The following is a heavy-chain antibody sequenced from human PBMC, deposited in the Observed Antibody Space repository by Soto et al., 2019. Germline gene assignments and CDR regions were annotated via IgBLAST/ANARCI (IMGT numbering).Heavy chain of an antibody. CDR1: GGSFSGYY. CDR3: ARRPRRVIAMKHSYYFDY. D-gene: IGHD2-21*01. Sequence: SETLSLTCAVYGGSFSGYYWSWIRQPPGKGLEWIGEINHSGSTNYNPSLKSRVTISVDTSKNQFSLKLSSVTAADTAVYYCARRPRRVIAMKHSYYFDYWGQGTLVTVSS. CDR2: INHSGST. J-gene: IGHJ4*02. V-gene: IGHV4-34*01.